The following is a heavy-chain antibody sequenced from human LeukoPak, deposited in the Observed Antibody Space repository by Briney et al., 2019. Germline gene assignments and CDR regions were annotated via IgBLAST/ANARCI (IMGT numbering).Heavy chain of an antibody. CDR1: GYTFTSYY. V-gene: IGHV1-2*02. CDR2: INPNSGGT. Sequence: ASVKVSCKASGYTFTSYYMHWVRQAPGQGLEWMGWINPNSGGTNYAQKFQGRVTMTRDTSISTAYMELSRLRSDDTAVYYCARGPPGSSSSRRVYYYYYMDVWGKGTTVTVSS. D-gene: IGHD6-6*01. CDR3: ARGPPGSSSSRRVYYYYYMDV. J-gene: IGHJ6*03.